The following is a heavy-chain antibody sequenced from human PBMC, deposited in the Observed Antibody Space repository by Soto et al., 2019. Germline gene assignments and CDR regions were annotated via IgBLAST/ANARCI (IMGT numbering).Heavy chain of an antibody. J-gene: IGHJ6*02. D-gene: IGHD6-19*01. CDR2: ISNDGSNK. CDR1: GFTFSSCG. Sequence: QVQLVESGGGVVQPGRSLRLFCAASGFTFSSCGMHWVRQAPVMGLQWVAVISNDGSNKIYADSVKGRFTISRDNSKNKMYLQMNSLRAEATAVYYCAKEWSEWLAPVVDVWGQGTTVTVSS. V-gene: IGHV3-30*18. CDR3: AKEWSEWLAPVVDV.